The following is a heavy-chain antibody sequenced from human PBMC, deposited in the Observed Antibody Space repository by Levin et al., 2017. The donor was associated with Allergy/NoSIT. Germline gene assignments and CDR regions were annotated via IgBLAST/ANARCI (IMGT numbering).Heavy chain of an antibody. Sequence: SETLSLTCAVYGGSFSGYYWSWIRQPPGKGLEWIGEINHSGSTNYNPSLKSRVTISVDTSKNQFSLKLSSVTAADTAVYYCARGMRYSSSCIDYWGQGTLVTVSS. V-gene: IGHV4-34*01. D-gene: IGHD6-6*01. CDR3: ARGMRYSSSCIDY. J-gene: IGHJ4*02. CDR2: INHSGST. CDR1: GGSFSGYY.